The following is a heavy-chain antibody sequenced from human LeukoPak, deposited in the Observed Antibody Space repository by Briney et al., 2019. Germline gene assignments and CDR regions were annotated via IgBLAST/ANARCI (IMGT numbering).Heavy chain of an antibody. J-gene: IGHJ4*02. V-gene: IGHV1-46*01. D-gene: IGHD2-2*01. CDR1: GYTFTSYY. Sequence: GASVKVSRKASGYTFTSYYMHWVRQAPGQGLEWMGVINPSGDSTSYAQKFQGRVTMTRDTSTSTVYMELSSLRSEDTAVYYCARLYCSSTSCHGFDYWGQGTLVTVSS. CDR3: ARLYCSSTSCHGFDY. CDR2: INPSGDST.